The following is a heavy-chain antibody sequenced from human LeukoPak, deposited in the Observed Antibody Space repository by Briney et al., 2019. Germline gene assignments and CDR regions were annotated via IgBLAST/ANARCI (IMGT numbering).Heavy chain of an antibody. V-gene: IGHV3-23*01. CDR1: GSTFSSYA. CDR2: ISGSDGRT. Sequence: GGSLRLSCAASGSTFSSYAMSWVRQAPGKGLEWVSAISGSDGRTYYADSVKGRFTISRDNSKNTLFLQMNSLRAEDTAVYYCGSGHYYASGIYYYDYGGQGTLVTVSS. J-gene: IGHJ4*02. CDR3: GSGHYYASGIYYYDY. D-gene: IGHD3-22*01.